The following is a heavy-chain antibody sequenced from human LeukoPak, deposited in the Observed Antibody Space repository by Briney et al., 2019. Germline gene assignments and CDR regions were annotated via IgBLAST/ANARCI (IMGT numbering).Heavy chain of an antibody. CDR1: GYTLTELS. CDR3: ATANSGSYYLHFQH. Sequence: ASVKVSCKVSGYTLTELSMHWVRQAPGKGLEWMGGFDPEDGETIYAQKFQGRVTMTEGTSTDTAYMELSSLRSEDTAVYYCATANSGSYYLHFQHWGQGTLVTVSS. D-gene: IGHD1-26*01. V-gene: IGHV1-24*01. CDR2: FDPEDGET. J-gene: IGHJ1*01.